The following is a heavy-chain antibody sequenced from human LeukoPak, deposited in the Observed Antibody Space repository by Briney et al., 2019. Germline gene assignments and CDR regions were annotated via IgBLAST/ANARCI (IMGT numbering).Heavy chain of an antibody. CDR1: GYTFTSYG. V-gene: IGHV1-18*01. CDR3: ATDLGAELRFGGAFDI. CDR2: ISAYNGNT. Sequence: GASVKVSCKASGYTFTSYGISWVRQAPGQGLEWMGWISAYNGNTNYAQKLQGRVTMTTDTSTSTAYMELRSLRSDDTAVYYCATDLGAELRFGGAFDIWGQGTMVTVSS. J-gene: IGHJ3*02. D-gene: IGHD3-3*01.